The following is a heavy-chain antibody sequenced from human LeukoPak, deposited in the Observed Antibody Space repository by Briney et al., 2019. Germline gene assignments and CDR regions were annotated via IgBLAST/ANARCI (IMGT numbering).Heavy chain of an antibody. CDR3: ARRSGYLTG. V-gene: IGHV4-34*01. CDR2: INHSGST. Sequence: TSETLSLTCTVYGGSFSGYYWSWIRQPPGKGLEWIGEINHSGSTNYNPSLKSRVTISVDASKNQFSLKLSSVTAADTAVYYCARRSGYLTGWGQGTLVTVSS. J-gene: IGHJ4*02. D-gene: IGHD3-9*01. CDR1: GGSFSGYY.